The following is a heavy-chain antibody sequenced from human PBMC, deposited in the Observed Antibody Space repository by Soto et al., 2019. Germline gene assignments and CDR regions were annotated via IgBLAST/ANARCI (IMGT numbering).Heavy chain of an antibody. CDR3: ARDTAHFDWFPNYGTDV. CDR1: GDRVSPNSAT. Sequence: SQTLSLTCVSSGDRVSPNSATWDWIRQSPSRGLERLGRTYYRSTWSCDYAVSVQGRITINPDTSNNQFSLKLSSVTAADTAVYYCARDTAHFDWFPNYGTDVWGQGTTVTVSS. J-gene: IGHJ6*02. CDR2: TYYRSTWSC. D-gene: IGHD3-9*01. V-gene: IGHV6-1*01.